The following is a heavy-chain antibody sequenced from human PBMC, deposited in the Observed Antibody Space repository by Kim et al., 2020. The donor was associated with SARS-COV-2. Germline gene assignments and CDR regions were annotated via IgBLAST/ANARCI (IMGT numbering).Heavy chain of an antibody. CDR3: ARSMSWIQLPLYYYYYMYV. Sequence: GGSLRLSCAASGFTFSSYGMHWVRQAPGKGLEWVAVISYDGSNKYYADSVKGRFTISRDNSKNTLYLQMNSLRAEDTAVYYCARSMSWIQLPLYYYYYMYVWGKGTTVTVSS. CDR2: ISYDGSNK. D-gene: IGHD5-18*01. V-gene: IGHV3-30*03. J-gene: IGHJ6*03. CDR1: GFTFSSYG.